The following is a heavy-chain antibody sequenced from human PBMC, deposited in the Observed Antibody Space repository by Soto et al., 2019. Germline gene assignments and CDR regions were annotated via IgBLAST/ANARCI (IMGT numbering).Heavy chain of an antibody. D-gene: IGHD6-6*01. V-gene: IGHV4-34*01. Sequence: QVQLQQWGAGLLKPSETLSLTCAVSGGSFSGYYWSWIRQPPGKGLERIGEINHSGSTNYNPSLKSRVTISVDTSKNQFSLKLSSVTAADTAVYYCARGRGRYSSSANPEPFGYWGQGTLVTVSS. CDR2: INHSGST. CDR3: ARGRGRYSSSANPEPFGY. CDR1: GGSFSGYY. J-gene: IGHJ4*02.